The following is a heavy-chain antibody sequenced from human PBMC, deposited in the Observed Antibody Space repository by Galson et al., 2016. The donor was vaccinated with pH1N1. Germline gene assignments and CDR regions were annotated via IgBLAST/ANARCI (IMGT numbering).Heavy chain of an antibody. CDR1: GNTFTSYY. CDR2: INPSGGST. D-gene: IGHD3-3*01. Sequence: SVKVSCKASGNTFTSYYMHGVRQAPGQGLEWMGTINPSGGSTSYAQKFQGRVTMTRDTSTSTVYMELSSLRSEDTAVYYCARVAPEYYDFWSGYPVADYWGQGTLVTVSS. CDR3: ARVAPEYYDFWSGYPVADY. V-gene: IGHV1-46*01. J-gene: IGHJ4*02.